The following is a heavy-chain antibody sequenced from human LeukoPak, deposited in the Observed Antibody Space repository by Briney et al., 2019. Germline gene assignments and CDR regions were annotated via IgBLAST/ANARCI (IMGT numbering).Heavy chain of an antibody. D-gene: IGHD3-22*01. CDR1: GFTFSSYG. Sequence: HGRSLRLSCAASGFTFSSYGMHWVRQAPGKGLEWVAIIWYDGSNKYYADSVKGRFTISRDNSKKTLYLQMNSLRAEDTGVYYCAKGTISYYDSSGPEYWGQGTLVTVSS. CDR3: AKGTISYYDSSGPEY. CDR2: IWYDGSNK. J-gene: IGHJ4*02. V-gene: IGHV3-33*06.